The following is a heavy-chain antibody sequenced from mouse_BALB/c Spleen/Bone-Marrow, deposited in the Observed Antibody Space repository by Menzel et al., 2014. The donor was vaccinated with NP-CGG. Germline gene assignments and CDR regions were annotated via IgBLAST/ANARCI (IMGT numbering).Heavy chain of an antibody. Sequence: EVQLQQSGPELVKPGASVKMSCKASGYTFTSYVMHWVKQKPGQGLEWIGYINPYNDGTKYNEKFKGKATLTSDKSSSTAYMELSSLTSEDSAVYYCARPRQLGLHYYFDYWGQGTTLTVSS. D-gene: IGHD3-2*01. V-gene: IGHV1-14*01. J-gene: IGHJ2*01. CDR1: GYTFTSYV. CDR2: INPYNDGT. CDR3: ARPRQLGLHYYFDY.